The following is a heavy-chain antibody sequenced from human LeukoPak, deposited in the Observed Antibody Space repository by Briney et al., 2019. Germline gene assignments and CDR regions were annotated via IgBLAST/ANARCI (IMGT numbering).Heavy chain of an antibody. V-gene: IGHV3-74*01. J-gene: IGHJ4*02. CDR1: GFTFSNYW. CDR2: INTDGSST. CDR3: ARDEGLRDFDWLPLDY. D-gene: IGHD3-9*01. Sequence: GRSLRLSCAVSGFTFSNYWMHCVRQAPGKGLVWVSRINTDGSSTSYADSVKGRFTISRDNAKNTLYLQMNSLRAEDTAVYYCARDEGLRDFDWLPLDYWGQGILVTVSS.